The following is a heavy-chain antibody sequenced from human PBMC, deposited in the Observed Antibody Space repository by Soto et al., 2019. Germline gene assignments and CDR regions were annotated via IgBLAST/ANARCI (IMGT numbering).Heavy chain of an antibody. J-gene: IGHJ4*02. CDR3: ARGTNCSGGGCYSGY. CDR1: GGSFSGYY. D-gene: IGHD2-15*01. V-gene: IGHV4-34*01. Sequence: KASETLSLTCAVYGGSFSGYYWSWIRQPPGKGLEWIGEINHSGSTNYNPSLKSRVTISVDTSKNQFSLKLSSVTAADTAVYYCARGTNCSGGGCYSGYWGQGTLVTVSS. CDR2: INHSGST.